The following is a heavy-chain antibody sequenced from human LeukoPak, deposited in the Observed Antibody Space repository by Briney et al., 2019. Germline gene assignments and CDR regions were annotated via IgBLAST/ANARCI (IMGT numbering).Heavy chain of an antibody. V-gene: IGHV3-30*02. D-gene: IGHD5-24*01. J-gene: IGHJ4*02. Sequence: GGSLRLSCAASGFTFSASGMHWVRQAPGKGLEWVAYVRFDDTDQYYTESVKGRFTISRDNSKNTLYLQMHNLRPEDTAVYYCAKGEMGDYFDYWGQGTLVTVSS. CDR2: VRFDDTDQ. CDR3: AKGEMGDYFDY. CDR1: GFTFSASG.